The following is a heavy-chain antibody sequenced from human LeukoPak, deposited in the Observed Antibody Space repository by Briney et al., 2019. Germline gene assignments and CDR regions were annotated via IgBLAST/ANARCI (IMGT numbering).Heavy chain of an antibody. D-gene: IGHD6-19*01. CDR1: GFTFSSYW. V-gene: IGHV3-7*01. Sequence: GGSLRLSCAASGFTFSSYWMSWVRQAPGKGLEWVANIKQDGSEKYYVDSVKGRFTISRDNAKNSLYLQMNSLRAEDTAVYYCARDGYSSGWYDFDYWGQGTLVTVSS. CDR3: ARDGYSSGWYDFDY. CDR2: IKQDGSEK. J-gene: IGHJ4*02.